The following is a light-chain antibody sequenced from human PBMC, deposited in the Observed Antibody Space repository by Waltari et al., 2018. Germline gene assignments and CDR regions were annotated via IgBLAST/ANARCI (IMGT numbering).Light chain of an antibody. CDR2: FTD. CDR1: SGAVSTRHS. J-gene: IGLJ3*02. V-gene: IGLV8-61*01. CDR3: VLYMGSGISM. Sequence: QIVVTQEPSFSVSPGGTVTLTCGLSSGAVSTRHSPSWYQLIPGQPPRTLTSFTDKRSSGVPDRFFGSILGNKAVLTLTGAQADDDSEYYCVLYMGSGISMFGGGTKLTVL.